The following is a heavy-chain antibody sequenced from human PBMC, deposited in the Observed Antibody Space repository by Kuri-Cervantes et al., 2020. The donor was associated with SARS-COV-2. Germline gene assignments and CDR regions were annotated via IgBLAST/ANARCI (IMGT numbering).Heavy chain of an antibody. D-gene: IGHD3-10*01. CDR1: GFTFSSYA. Sequence: GESLKISCAASGFTFSSYAMSWVRQAPGKGLEWVSAISGSGGSTYYADSVKGRFTISRDNSKNTLYLQMNSLRAEDTVVYYCAKPTVRGELAFDYWGQGTLVTVSS. CDR3: AKPTVRGELAFDY. J-gene: IGHJ4*02. CDR2: ISGSGGST. V-gene: IGHV3-23*01.